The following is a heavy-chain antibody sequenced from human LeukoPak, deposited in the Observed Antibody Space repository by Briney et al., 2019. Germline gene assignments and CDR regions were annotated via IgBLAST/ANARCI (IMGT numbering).Heavy chain of an antibody. V-gene: IGHV4-59*08. D-gene: IGHD6-19*01. CDR2: IYGSGST. J-gene: IGHJ4*02. CDR3: ARNVGWYSHDS. Sequence: SETLSLTCTVSGDSLSSHYWSWIRQPPGKGLEWIGYIYGSGSTHYDPSLRSRVTISEDTSKNQFSLKLTSVTAAGTAVYHCARNVGWYSHDSWGQGTLVTVSS. CDR1: GDSLSSHY.